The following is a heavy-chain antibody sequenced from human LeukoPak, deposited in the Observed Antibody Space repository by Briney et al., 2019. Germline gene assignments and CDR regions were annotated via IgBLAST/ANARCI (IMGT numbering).Heavy chain of an antibody. CDR3: ARARQLRYFDWLPFDY. CDR1: GGSISSSSYY. V-gene: IGHV4-39*07. CDR2: IYYSGST. Sequence: SETLSLTYTVSGGSISSSSYYWGWIRQPPGKGLEWIGSIYYSGSTYYNPSLKSRVTISVDTSKNQFSLKLSSVTAADTAVYYCARARQLRYFDWLPFDYWGQGTLVTVSS. D-gene: IGHD3-9*01. J-gene: IGHJ4*02.